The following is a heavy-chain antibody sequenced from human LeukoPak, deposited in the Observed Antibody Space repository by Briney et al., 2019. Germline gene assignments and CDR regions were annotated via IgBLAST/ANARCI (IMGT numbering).Heavy chain of an antibody. CDR2: ISGSGGST. J-gene: IGHJ4*02. D-gene: IGHD6-13*01. Sequence: PGGSLRLSCAAPEFTFSSYAMNWVRQAPGKGLEWVSGISGSGGSTYYADSVKGRFTISRDNSKNTLYLQMNNLRAEDTAVYYCAKESSSWAYYFDYWGQGTLVTVSS. CDR1: EFTFSSYA. CDR3: AKESSSWAYYFDY. V-gene: IGHV3-23*01.